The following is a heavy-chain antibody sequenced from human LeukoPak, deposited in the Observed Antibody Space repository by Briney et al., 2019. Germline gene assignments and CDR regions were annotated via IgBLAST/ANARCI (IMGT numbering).Heavy chain of an antibody. J-gene: IGHJ4*02. CDR3: ARGPYSSGWYWVYYFDY. CDR1: GFTFDDYG. D-gene: IGHD6-19*01. Sequence: GSLRLSCAASGFTFDDYGMSWVRQAPGKGLEWIGEINHSGSTNYNPSLKSRVTISVDTSKNQFSLKLSSVTAADTAVYYCARGPYSSGWYWVYYFDYWGQGTLVTVSS. V-gene: IGHV4-34*01. CDR2: INHSGST.